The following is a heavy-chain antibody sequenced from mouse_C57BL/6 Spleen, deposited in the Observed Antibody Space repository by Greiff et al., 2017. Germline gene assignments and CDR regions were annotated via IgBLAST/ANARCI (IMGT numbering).Heavy chain of an antibody. J-gene: IGHJ1*03. Sequence: VQLQQSGAELVRPGASVKLSCKASGYTFTDYYINWVKQRPGQGLEWIARIYPGSGNTYYNEKFKGKATLTAEKSSSTAYMQLSSLTSEDSAVYFCAREGNWDRYFDVWGTGTTVTVSS. CDR1: GYTFTDYY. CDR3: AREGNWDRYFDV. CDR2: IYPGSGNT. D-gene: IGHD4-1*01. V-gene: IGHV1-76*01.